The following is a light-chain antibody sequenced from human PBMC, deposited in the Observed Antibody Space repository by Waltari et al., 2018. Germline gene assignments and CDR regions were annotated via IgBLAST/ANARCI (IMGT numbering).Light chain of an antibody. CDR2: DAS. CDR1: QGVSSY. CDR3: QQYGSSYS. V-gene: IGKV3-20*01. Sequence: EIVFTQSPATLSLSPVERATLSCRASQGVSSYLAWYQQKPGQAPRLLIYDASSRATGIPDRFSGSGSGTDFTLTISRVEPEDFALYYCQQYGSSYSFGGGTKVEIK. J-gene: IGKJ4*01.